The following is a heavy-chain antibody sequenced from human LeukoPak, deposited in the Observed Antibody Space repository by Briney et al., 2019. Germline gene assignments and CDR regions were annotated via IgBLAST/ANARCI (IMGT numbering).Heavy chain of an antibody. D-gene: IGHD3-16*02. J-gene: IGHJ5*02. CDR2: ISAYNGNT. V-gene: IGHV1-18*01. CDR1: GYTFTSYG. CDR3: ARDPSMITFGGVIVNNWFDP. Sequence: GASVKVPCKASGYTFTSYGISWVRQAPGQGLEWMGWISAYNGNTNYAQKLQGRVTMTTDTSTSTAYMELRSLRSDDTAVYYCARDPSMITFGGVIVNNWFDPWGQGTLVTVS.